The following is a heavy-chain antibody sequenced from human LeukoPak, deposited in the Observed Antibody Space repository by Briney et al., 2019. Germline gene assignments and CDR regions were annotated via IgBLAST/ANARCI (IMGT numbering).Heavy chain of an antibody. CDR1: GYSISSGYY. V-gene: IGHV4-38-2*01. J-gene: IGHJ4*02. Sequence: PSETLSLTCAVSGYSISSGYYWGWIRQPPGKGLEWIGSIYHSGSTYYNPSLKSRVTISVDTSKNQFSLKLSSVTAADTAVYYCARHLGYCSSTSCSPYYFDYWGQGTLVPVSS. CDR2: IYHSGST. D-gene: IGHD2-2*01. CDR3: ARHLGYCSSTSCSPYYFDY.